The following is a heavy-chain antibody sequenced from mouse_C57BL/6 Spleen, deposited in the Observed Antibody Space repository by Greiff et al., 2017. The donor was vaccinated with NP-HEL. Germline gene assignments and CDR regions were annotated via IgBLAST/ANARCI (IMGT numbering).Heavy chain of an antibody. Sequence: QVQLKQPGAELVMPGASVKLSCKASGYTFTSYWMHWVKQRPGQGLEWIGEIDPSDSYTNYNQKFKGKSTLTVDKSSSTAYMQLSSLTSEDSAVYYCARPELGYWYFDVWGTGTTVTVSS. D-gene: IGHD4-1*01. V-gene: IGHV1-69*01. CDR1: GYTFTSYW. J-gene: IGHJ1*03. CDR2: IDPSDSYT. CDR3: ARPELGYWYFDV.